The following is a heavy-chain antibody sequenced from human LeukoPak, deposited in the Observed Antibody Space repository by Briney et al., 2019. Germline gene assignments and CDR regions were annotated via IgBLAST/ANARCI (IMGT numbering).Heavy chain of an antibody. CDR3: ARGGGWFDP. V-gene: IGHV4-30-4*08. CDR1: GGSISSGDDY. CDR2: IYYSGST. J-gene: IGHJ5*02. D-gene: IGHD3-16*01. Sequence: SETLSLTCTVSGGSISSGDDYWSWIRQPPGKGLQWIGYIYYSGSTYYNPSLKSRVTISVDTSKYQFSLNLSSVTGAHTAAYYCARGGGWFDPWGQGTLVTVSS.